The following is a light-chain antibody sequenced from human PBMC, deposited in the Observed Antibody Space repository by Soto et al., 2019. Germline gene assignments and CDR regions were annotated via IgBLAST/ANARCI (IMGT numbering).Light chain of an antibody. CDR2: GAS. CDR1: QSISNY. CDR3: QHGYSIVSFT. J-gene: IGKJ3*01. V-gene: IGKV1-39*01. Sequence: DIPMTQSPSSLSASVGDRVTITCRASQSISNYLNWYQQKPGKAPKLLIYGASTLHSGVPSRFSGSGSGTDFTLTISSLQPEDFATYYCQHGYSIVSFTFGPGTKVDIK.